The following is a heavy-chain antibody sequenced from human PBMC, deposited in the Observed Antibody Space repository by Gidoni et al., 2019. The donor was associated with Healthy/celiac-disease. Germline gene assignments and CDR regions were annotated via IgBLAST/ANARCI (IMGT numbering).Heavy chain of an antibody. J-gene: IGHJ3*02. CDR1: SFTFTTYA. V-gene: IGHV3-23*01. CDR3: AKDRAGYSSSWDAFDI. Sequence: EVQLLESGGGLVQPGGSLRLSCAASSFTFTTYAMSWVRQAPGKGMEWVSIISGSGGRTFYADSMKGRFTISRDNSKNTMYMQMNSLRAEDTAVYYCAKDRAGYSSSWDAFDIWGQGTMVTVSS. D-gene: IGHD6-13*01. CDR2: ISGSGGRT.